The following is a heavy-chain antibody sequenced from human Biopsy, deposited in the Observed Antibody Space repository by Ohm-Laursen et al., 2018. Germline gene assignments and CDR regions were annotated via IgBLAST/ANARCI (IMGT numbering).Heavy chain of an antibody. CDR3: TRGGYYYDSLAYYYWFDP. CDR2: INAKTGDT. Sequence: ASVTVSCKASGYTFTGYHVHWVRQAPGQGLAWMGWINAKTGDTNYAQKFQGGVTMTRDTSISTAYVDLSSLRSDDTAVYYCTRGGYYYDSLAYYYWFDPWGQGTLVTVSS. CDR1: GYTFTGYH. V-gene: IGHV1-2*02. J-gene: IGHJ5*02. D-gene: IGHD3-22*01.